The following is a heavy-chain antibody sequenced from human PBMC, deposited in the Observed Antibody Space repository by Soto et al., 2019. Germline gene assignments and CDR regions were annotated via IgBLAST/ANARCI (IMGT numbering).Heavy chain of an antibody. J-gene: IGHJ4*02. CDR1: GGTFRNYP. CDR3: ARGPLVVLNYFES. CDR2: IFPLTDIP. Sequence: QVQLVQSGTEVKKPGSSVKVSCKASGGTFRNYPINWVRQAPGQGLEWMGSIFPLTDIPDYAQNFQARLTISADKSTSTAYMELSSLTSDDPAMYFCARGPLVVLNYFESWGQGTLVTVSP. V-gene: IGHV1-69*02.